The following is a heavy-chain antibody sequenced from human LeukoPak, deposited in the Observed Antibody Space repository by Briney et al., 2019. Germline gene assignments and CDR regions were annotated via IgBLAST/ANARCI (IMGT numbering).Heavy chain of an antibody. CDR3: TPSHYGSAGHMYVGMDV. J-gene: IGHJ6*02. CDR2: ISGSGGST. Sequence: GGSLRLSCAASGFTFSSYAMSWVRQAPGEGLEWVSAISGSGGSTYYADSVKGRITISRDNSKNTLYLQMNSLRAEDTAVYYCTPSHYGSAGHMYVGMDVWGQGTTVIVSS. V-gene: IGHV3-23*01. CDR1: GFTFSSYA. D-gene: IGHD3-10*01.